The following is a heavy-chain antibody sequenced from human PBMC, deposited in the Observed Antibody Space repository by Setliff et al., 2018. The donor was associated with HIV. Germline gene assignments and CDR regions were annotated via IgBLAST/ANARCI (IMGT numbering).Heavy chain of an antibody. CDR2: FTPFNDNT. CDR3: ARSSRANEAFDV. V-gene: IGHV1-45*02. CDR1: GYTFTDHY. J-gene: IGHJ3*01. Sequence: SVMVSCKASGYTFTDHYLHWVRQAPGQALEWMGWFTPFNDNTNYAQKYRGRISITRDRSMSTAYMELSSLRSEDSGMYYCARSSRANEAFDVWGQGTMVTVSS.